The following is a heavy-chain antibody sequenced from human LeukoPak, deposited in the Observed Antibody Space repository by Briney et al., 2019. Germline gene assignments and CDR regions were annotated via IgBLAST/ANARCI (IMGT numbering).Heavy chain of an antibody. J-gene: IGHJ3*02. CDR2: IYHSGST. CDR1: GYTISSGYY. V-gene: IGHV4-38-2*02. Sequence: SETLSLTCSVSGYTISSGYYWGWIRQSPGKGLEWLGSIYHSGSTYYNPSLKSRVTISVDTSKNQFSLKLSSVTAADTAVYYCARRAAAADAFDIWGQGTMVTVSS. CDR3: ARRAAAADAFDI. D-gene: IGHD6-13*01.